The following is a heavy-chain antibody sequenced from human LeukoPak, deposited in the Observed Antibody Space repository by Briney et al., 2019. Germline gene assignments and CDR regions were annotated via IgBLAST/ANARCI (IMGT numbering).Heavy chain of an antibody. CDR1: KFSSSMYW. D-gene: IGHD3-16*01. Sequence: GGSLRLSCVASKFSSSMYWMGWVRQAPGKGLEWVANIRQDGGETYYLDSVRGRFTISRDNAKNSLYLQMNSLRAEDTAVYFCTTDWQITVMPPAPIDDYWGRGTLVTVSS. V-gene: IGHV3-7*01. CDR2: IRQDGGET. CDR3: TTDWQITVMPPAPIDDY. J-gene: IGHJ4*02.